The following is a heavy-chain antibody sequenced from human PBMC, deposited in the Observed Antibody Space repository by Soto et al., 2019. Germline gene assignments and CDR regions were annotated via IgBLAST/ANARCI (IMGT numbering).Heavy chain of an antibody. D-gene: IGHD2-2*01. CDR3: ARDFVVVPAASRSYYYYGMDV. CDR1: GYTFTSYA. J-gene: IGHJ6*02. CDR2: INAGNGNT. Sequence: GASVKVSCKASGYTFTSYAMHWVRQAPGQRLEWMGWINAGNGNTKYSQKFQGRVTITRDTSAGTAYMELSSLRSEDTAVYYCARDFVVVPAASRSYYYYGMDVWGQGTTVTVSS. V-gene: IGHV1-3*01.